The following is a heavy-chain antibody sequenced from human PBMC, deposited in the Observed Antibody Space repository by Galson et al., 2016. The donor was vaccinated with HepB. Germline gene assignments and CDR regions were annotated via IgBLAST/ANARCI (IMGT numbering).Heavy chain of an antibody. V-gene: IGHV3-30*03. CDR1: GFNFDDYA. CDR2: ISNDGNNK. CDR3: AGAFDF. Sequence: SLRLSCATSGFNFDDYATHWVRQGPGKGLDWVAVISNDGNNKYYADSVKGRFTISRDNSKNTLYLQMNSLRPEDTSLYYCAGAFDFWGQGILVTVSS. D-gene: IGHD3-16*01. J-gene: IGHJ4*02.